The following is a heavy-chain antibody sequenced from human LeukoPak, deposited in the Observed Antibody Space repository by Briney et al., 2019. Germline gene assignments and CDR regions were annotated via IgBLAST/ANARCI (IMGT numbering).Heavy chain of an antibody. CDR1: GFTFSNYW. Sequence: QPGGSLRLSCAASGFTFSNYWMHWVRQAPGKGLAWVSRINSDGISTNYADSVKGRFTISRDNAKNTLYLQMNSLRAEDTAVYYCARGGVVTRRGGALDIWGQGTMVTVSS. CDR2: INSDGIST. D-gene: IGHD4-11*01. V-gene: IGHV3-74*01. J-gene: IGHJ3*02. CDR3: ARGGVVTRRGGALDI.